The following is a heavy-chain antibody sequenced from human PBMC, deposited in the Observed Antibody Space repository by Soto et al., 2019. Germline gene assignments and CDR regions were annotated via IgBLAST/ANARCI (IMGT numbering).Heavy chain of an antibody. J-gene: IGHJ6*02. D-gene: IGHD2-2*01. CDR1: GYSFTIYW. CDR2: IDPSDSYT. Sequence: GESLKISCKGSGYSFTIYWISWVRQMPGKGLEWLGRIDPSDSYTNYSPSFQGHVTISADKSISTAYLQWSSLKASDTAMYYCATDIVVVPAATEYYYYGMDVWGQGTTVTVSS. CDR3: ATDIVVVPAATEYYYYGMDV. V-gene: IGHV5-10-1*01.